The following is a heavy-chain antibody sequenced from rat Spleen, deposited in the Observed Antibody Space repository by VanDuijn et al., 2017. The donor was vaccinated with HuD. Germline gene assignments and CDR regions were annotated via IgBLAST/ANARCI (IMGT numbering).Heavy chain of an antibody. D-gene: IGHD3-1*01. CDR3: TTTGPY. CDR1: GFTFTDYY. Sequence: EVQLVESDGGLVQPGRSLKLSCAASGFTFTDYYMAWVRQPPTKGLEWVATISYDGSSTYYRDSVKGRFTISRDNAKSTLYLQMDSLRSEDTATYYCTTTGPYWGQGVMVTVSS. CDR2: ISYDGSST. V-gene: IGHV5-29*01. J-gene: IGHJ2*01.